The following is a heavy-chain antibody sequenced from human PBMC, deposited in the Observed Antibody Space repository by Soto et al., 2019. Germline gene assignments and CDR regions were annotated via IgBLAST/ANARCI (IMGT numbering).Heavy chain of an antibody. J-gene: IGHJ5*02. V-gene: IGHV3-30*04. CDR2: VSYDGSIE. CDR1: GFTFSCYA. CDR3: AKDLYYYDFSLDDS. Sequence: GGSLRLSCTGSGFTFSCYAMHWVRLAPGKGLEWVAVVSYDGSIENYADSVRGRFTISRDNSKNTVFLQMNSLRVEDTAVYYCAKDLYYYDFSLDDSWGQGTLVTVSS. D-gene: IGHD3-16*01.